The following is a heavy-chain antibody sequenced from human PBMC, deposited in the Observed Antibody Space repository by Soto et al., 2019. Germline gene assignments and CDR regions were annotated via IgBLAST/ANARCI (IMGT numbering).Heavy chain of an antibody. Sequence: SETLSLTCTVSGGSISSSSYYWGWIRQPPGKGLEWIGSIYYSGSTYYNPSLKSRVTISVDTSKNQFSLKPSSVTAADTAVYYCARRYGDYFDYWGQGTLVTVSS. CDR3: ARRYGDYFDY. D-gene: IGHD4-17*01. V-gene: IGHV4-39*01. J-gene: IGHJ4*02. CDR2: IYYSGST. CDR1: GGSISSSSYY.